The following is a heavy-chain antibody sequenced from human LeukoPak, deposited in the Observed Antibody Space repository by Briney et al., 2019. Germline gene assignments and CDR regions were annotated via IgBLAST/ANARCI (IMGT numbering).Heavy chain of an antibody. CDR3: ARGPYSSTSYYYYGMDV. CDR2: YYSGST. V-gene: IGHV4-61*06. D-gene: IGHD2-2*01. Sequence: YYSGSTNYNPSLKSRVTISVDRSKNQFSLKLSSVTAADTAVYYCARGPYSSTSYYYYGMDVWGQGTTVTVSS. J-gene: IGHJ6*02.